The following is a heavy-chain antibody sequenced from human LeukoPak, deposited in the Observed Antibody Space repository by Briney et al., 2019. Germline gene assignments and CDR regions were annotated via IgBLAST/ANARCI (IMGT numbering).Heavy chain of an antibody. D-gene: IGHD5-18*01. J-gene: IGHJ5*02. CDR2: IWYDGSNK. Sequence: GGSLRLSCAASGFTFSSYGMHWVRQAPGKGLEWVAVIWYDGSNKYYADSVKGRFTISRDNSKNTLYLQMNSLRAEDTAVYYCARDRGYSHGPYWFDPWGQGTLVTVSS. V-gene: IGHV3-33*08. CDR1: GFTFSSYG. CDR3: ARDRGYSHGPYWFDP.